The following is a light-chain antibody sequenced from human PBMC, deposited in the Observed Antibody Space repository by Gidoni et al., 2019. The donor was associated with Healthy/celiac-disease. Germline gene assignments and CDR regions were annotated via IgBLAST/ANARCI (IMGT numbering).Light chain of an antibody. Sequence: APRMTPSSSSFSASTGDRVTITCRASQGISSYFAWYQQKPGKAPKLLIYAASTLQSGVPSRFSGSGSGTDFTLTISSLQSEDFATYYCQQYNSYPPTFXQXTKVEIK. CDR3: QQYNSYPPT. CDR2: AAS. J-gene: IGKJ1*01. CDR1: QGISSY. V-gene: IGKV1-8*01.